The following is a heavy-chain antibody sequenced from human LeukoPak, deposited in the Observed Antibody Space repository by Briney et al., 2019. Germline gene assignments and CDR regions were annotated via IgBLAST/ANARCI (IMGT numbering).Heavy chain of an antibody. V-gene: IGHV3-30*02. CDR2: IVYDGGYK. D-gene: IGHD3-9*01. CDR3: AKVQSYYGILTGDPFDY. Sequence: GGSLRLSCAASGFTFNSHGMHWVRQGPGKGPEWVAFIVYDGGYKYYADSVKGRFTISRDNSKNTLFPQMNSLRTEDTAVYYCAKVQSYYGILTGDPFDYWGQGTLVTVSS. CDR1: GFTFNSHG. J-gene: IGHJ4*02.